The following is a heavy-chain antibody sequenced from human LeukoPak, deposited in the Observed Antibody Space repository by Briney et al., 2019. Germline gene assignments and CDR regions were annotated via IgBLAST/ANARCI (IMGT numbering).Heavy chain of an antibody. J-gene: IGHJ6*02. CDR2: INHSGST. V-gene: IGHV4-34*01. CDR1: GGSFSGYY. Sequence: PSETLSLTCAVYGGSFSGYYWSWIRQPPGKGLEWIGEINHSGSTNYNPSLKSRVTISVDTSKNQFSLKLSSVTAADTAMYYCARLARSAGMDVWGQGTTVTVSS. CDR3: ARLARSAGMDV.